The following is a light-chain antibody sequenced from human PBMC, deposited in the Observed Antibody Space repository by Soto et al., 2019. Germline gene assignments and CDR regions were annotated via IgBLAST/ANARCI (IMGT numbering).Light chain of an antibody. CDR3: QQYDKWPGT. Sequence: EVLMTQSPATLSMSPGERATLSCRASQSVSSKLAWYQRKPGQAPRLLLYATSTRATGIPARFIGSGSGTEFTLTISSLQSEDFALYFCQQYDKWPGTFGQGTKVDIK. J-gene: IGKJ1*01. V-gene: IGKV3D-15*01. CDR2: ATS. CDR1: QSVSSK.